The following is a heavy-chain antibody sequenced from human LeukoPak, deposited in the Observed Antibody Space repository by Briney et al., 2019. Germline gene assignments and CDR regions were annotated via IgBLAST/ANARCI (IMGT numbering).Heavy chain of an antibody. CDR2: IYHSGST. D-gene: IGHD3-3*01. Sequence: PSETLSLTCTVSGGSISSGGYYWSWIRQPPGKGLEWIGYIYHSGSTYYNPSLKSRVTISVDTSKNQFSLKLSSVTAADTAVYYCARTNNPYDFWSGYYRGGFDYWGQGTLVTVSS. J-gene: IGHJ4*02. CDR1: GGSISSGGYY. CDR3: ARTNNPYDFWSGYYRGGFDY. V-gene: IGHV4-30-2*01.